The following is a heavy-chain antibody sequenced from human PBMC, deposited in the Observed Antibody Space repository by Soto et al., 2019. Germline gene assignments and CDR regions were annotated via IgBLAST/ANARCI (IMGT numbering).Heavy chain of an antibody. CDR3: ASSYYAMTPYYYYGMEV. V-gene: IGHV1-46*01. CDR1: GYTFTSYY. D-gene: IGHD2-2*01. J-gene: IGHJ6*02. Sequence: ASVKVSCKASGYTFTSYYMHWVRQAPGQGLEWMGIINPSGGSTSYAQKFQGRVTMTRDTSTSTVYMELSSLRSEDTAVYYCASSYYAMTPYYYYGMEVWGQGTTVTVSS. CDR2: INPSGGST.